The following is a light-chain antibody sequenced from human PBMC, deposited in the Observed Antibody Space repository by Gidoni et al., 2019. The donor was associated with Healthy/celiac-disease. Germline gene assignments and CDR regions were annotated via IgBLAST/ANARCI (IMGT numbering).Light chain of an antibody. CDR3: SSYTSSSTLWV. Sequence: QSALTQPASVSRSPGQSITISCTGTSSDVGGYNYVSWYQQHPGKAPKLMLYDVSNRPSGVSNRFSGSKSGNTASLTISGLQAEDEADYYCSSYTSSSTLWVFGGGTKLTVL. J-gene: IGLJ3*02. V-gene: IGLV2-14*01. CDR2: DVS. CDR1: SSDVGGYNY.